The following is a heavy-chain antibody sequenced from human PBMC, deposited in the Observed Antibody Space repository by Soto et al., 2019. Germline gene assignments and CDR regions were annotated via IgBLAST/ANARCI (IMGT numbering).Heavy chain of an antibody. D-gene: IGHD3-16*01. V-gene: IGHV4-34*01. CDR3: ARVAGLRDPYYGMDV. CDR2: INHSGST. J-gene: IGHJ6*02. CDR1: GGSFSGYY. Sequence: QVQLQQWGAGLLKPSETLSLTCAVYGGSFSGYYWSWIRQPPGKGLEWIGEINHSGSTNYNPSLKGRVTLSVDTSKNQFSLKLSSVTAADTAVYYCARVAGLRDPYYGMDVWGQGTTVTVSS.